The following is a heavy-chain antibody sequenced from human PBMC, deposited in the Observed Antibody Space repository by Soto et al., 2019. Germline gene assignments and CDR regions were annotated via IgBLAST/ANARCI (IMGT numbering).Heavy chain of an antibody. CDR2: SYHSGSP. D-gene: IGHD6-13*01. CDR3: AGVTATAGHWFDP. V-gene: IGHV4-4*02. Sequence: QVQLQESGPGLVKPSGTLSLTCAVSGGSISSTNWWGWVRQHPAKGREWIGDSYHSGSPNYNPSLKSRVTISVGKSKIQSSLKLSSVTAADTAVHYCAGVTATAGHWFDPWGQGTLFTVSS. J-gene: IGHJ5*02. CDR1: GGSISSTNW.